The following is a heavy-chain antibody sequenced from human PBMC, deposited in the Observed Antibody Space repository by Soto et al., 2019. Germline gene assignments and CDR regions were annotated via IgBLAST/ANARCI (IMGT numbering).Heavy chain of an antibody. CDR1: GFTFSSYG. Sequence: QVQLVESGGDVVQPGRSLRLSCAASGFTFSSYGMHWVRQAPGKGLERVAAISYDGSNKYYGDSVEGRFTISRDTSKNTRYLQMNGLRPEDTAGYYCAKVVWHVSGSATFDYWGQGTLVTVSS. CDR2: ISYDGSNK. D-gene: IGHD3-10*01. V-gene: IGHV3-30*18. CDR3: AKVVWHVSGSATFDY. J-gene: IGHJ4*02.